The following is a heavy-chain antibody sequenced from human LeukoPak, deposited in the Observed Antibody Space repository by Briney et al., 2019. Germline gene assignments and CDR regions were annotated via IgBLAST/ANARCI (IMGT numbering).Heavy chain of an antibody. D-gene: IGHD6-13*01. CDR2: IWSDGSNK. J-gene: IGHJ6*02. V-gene: IGHV3-33*01. CDR1: GFTFSSYD. CDR3: ARRTAAYGMDV. Sequence: GRSLRLSCTASGFTFSSYDMHWVRQAPGKGLEWVALIWSDGSNKYYADSVKGRFTISRDNSKNTLYLQMNSVRVEDTGMYYRARRTAAYGMDVWGQGTTVTVSS.